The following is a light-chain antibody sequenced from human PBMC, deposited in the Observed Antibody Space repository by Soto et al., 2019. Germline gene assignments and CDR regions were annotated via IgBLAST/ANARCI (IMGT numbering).Light chain of an antibody. CDR1: QNINSW. J-gene: IGKJ5*01. CDR3: QQYNSYPIT. V-gene: IGKV1-5*03. Sequence: DIHMTQSPSTLSASVGDRVTITCRASQNINSWLAWYQQKPGKAPKLLIYEASSLEKGVPARFGGSGSGTEFTLTISSLQPDDFATYYCQQYNSYPITFGQGTRLEIK. CDR2: EAS.